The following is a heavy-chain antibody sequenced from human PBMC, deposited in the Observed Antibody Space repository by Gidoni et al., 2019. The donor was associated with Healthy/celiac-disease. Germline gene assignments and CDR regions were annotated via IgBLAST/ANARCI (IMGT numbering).Heavy chain of an antibody. V-gene: IGHV4-4*02. J-gene: IGHJ4*02. Sequence: QVQLQESGPGLVKPSGTLSLTCAVSGGSISSSNWWSWVRQPPGKGLEWIGEIYHSGSTNDNPSLKSRVTISVDKSKNQFSLKLSSVTAADTAVYYCARDSSGWAWGLYFDYWGQGTLVTVSS. CDR3: ARDSSGWAWGLYFDY. D-gene: IGHD6-19*01. CDR2: IYHSGST. CDR1: GGSISSSNW.